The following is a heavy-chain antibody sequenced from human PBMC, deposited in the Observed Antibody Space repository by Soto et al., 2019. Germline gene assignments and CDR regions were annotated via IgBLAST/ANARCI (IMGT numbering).Heavy chain of an antibody. CDR2: ISGSGGST. V-gene: IGHV3-23*01. CDR1: GFTFSSYA. D-gene: IGHD3-3*01. Sequence: EVQLLESGGGLVQPGGSLRLSCAASGFTFSSYAMSWVRQAPGKGLEWVSAISGSGGSTYYADSVKGRFTISRDNSENTLYLQMNSLRAEDTAVYYCAKDRRVPNYGMDVWGQGTTVTVSS. J-gene: IGHJ6*02. CDR3: AKDRRVPNYGMDV.